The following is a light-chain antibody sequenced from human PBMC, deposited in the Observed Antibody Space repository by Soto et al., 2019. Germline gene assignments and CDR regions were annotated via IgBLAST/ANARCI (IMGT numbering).Light chain of an antibody. Sequence: EIVLTQSPGTLSLSPGERATLFCRASQSLSSTYLAWYQQRPGQAPRLLIFGASNRATGIPDRFRGSGSGTDFTLTISRLEPGDFAVYYCQRYGSSSLSFGGGIKVDIK. CDR2: GAS. V-gene: IGKV3-20*01. CDR3: QRYGSSSLS. J-gene: IGKJ4*01. CDR1: QSLSSTY.